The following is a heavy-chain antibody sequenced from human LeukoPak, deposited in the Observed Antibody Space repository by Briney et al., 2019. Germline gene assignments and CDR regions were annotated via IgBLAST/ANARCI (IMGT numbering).Heavy chain of an antibody. CDR2: IYTSGST. V-gene: IGHV4-61*02. CDR1: GGSISSGSYY. J-gene: IGHJ2*01. D-gene: IGHD4-17*01. Sequence: PSQTLSLTCTVSGGSISSGSYYWSWIRQPAGKGLEWIGRIYTSGSTNYNPSLKSRVTISVDTSKNQFSLKLSSVTAADTAVYYCARVSDYGNGPNWYFDLWGRGTLVTVSS. CDR3: ARVSDYGNGPNWYFDL.